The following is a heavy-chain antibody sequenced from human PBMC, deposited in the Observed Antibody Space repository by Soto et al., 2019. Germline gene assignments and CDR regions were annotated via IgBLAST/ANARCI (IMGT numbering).Heavy chain of an antibody. CDR2: IYYSGST. Sequence: QLQLQESGPGLVKPSETLSLTYTVSGGSISSSSYSWGWIRQPPGKGLEWIGSIYYSGSTYYNPSLKSRVTISVDTSKNQFSLKLSSVTAADTAVYYCARQRVLRYFDWGQGTLVTVSS. J-gene: IGHJ4*02. CDR1: GGSISSSSYS. CDR3: ARQRVLRYFD. V-gene: IGHV4-39*01. D-gene: IGHD3-9*01.